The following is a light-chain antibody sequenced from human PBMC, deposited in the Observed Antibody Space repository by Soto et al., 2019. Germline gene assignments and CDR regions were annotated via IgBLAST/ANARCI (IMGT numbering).Light chain of an antibody. CDR2: LGS. J-gene: IGKJ2*01. CDR3: MQALQTPQ. Sequence: DIVMTQSPLSLPVTPGEPASISCRSSQSLLHSSGYMYLDWYLQKPGQSPQLLIYLGSNRASGVPDRFSGSGSGTDLTLKISRVEAEDVGLYNCMQALQTPQFGLGTKLEIK. CDR1: QSLLHSSGYMY. V-gene: IGKV2-28*01.